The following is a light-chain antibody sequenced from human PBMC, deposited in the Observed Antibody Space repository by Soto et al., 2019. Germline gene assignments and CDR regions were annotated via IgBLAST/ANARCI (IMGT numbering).Light chain of an antibody. Sequence: QSALTQPASVSGSPGQSITIFCTGTSSVVGGYNYVSWYQQHPGSAPKLMIYDVSSRPSGVSNRFSGSKSGNTASLTISGLQAEDEADYYCSSYTSSFKLAVFGSGTKLTVL. CDR1: SSVVGGYNY. CDR2: DVS. V-gene: IGLV2-14*03. J-gene: IGLJ1*01. CDR3: SSYTSSFKLAV.